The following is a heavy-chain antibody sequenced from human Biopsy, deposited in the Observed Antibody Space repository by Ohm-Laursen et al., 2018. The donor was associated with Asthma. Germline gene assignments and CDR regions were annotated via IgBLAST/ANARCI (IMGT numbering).Heavy chain of an antibody. Sequence: SLRLSCTVSGFAVSRDYMFWVRQAPGKGLEWVSVIYSGGTSHTADSVRVRFTISRDYSKNTLYLQMHSLRAEDTAVYYCARGDSSNWSHYYFDYWGQGTLVTVSS. D-gene: IGHD3-22*01. CDR2: IYSGGTS. V-gene: IGHV3-53*01. CDR1: GFAVSRDY. CDR3: ARGDSSNWSHYYFDY. J-gene: IGHJ4*02.